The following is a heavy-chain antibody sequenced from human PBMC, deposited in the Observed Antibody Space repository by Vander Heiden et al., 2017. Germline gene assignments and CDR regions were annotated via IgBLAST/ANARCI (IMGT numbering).Heavy chain of an antibody. CDR3: SADFFDSSGYRY. CDR1: DFTFGAAW. J-gene: IGHJ4*02. D-gene: IGHD3-22*01. Sequence: EVQLVQSGGRLIKPGGSLRLSCAASDFTFGAAWMNWVRQAPGKGLEWVGRIKTKSDGGTTDYAAPVQGRFTISRDDSKNTLYLQMNSLKTEDTAVYYCSADFFDSSGYRYWGQGSLVTVSS. V-gene: IGHV3-15*07. CDR2: IKTKSDGGTT.